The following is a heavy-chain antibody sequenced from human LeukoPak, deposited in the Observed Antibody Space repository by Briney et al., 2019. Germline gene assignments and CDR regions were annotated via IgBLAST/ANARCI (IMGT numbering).Heavy chain of an antibody. J-gene: IGHJ4*02. CDR1: GFTFSSYE. Sequence: TGGSLRLSCAASGFTFSSYEMNWVRQAPGKGLEWVSYISSSGSTIYYADSVKGRFTISRDNAKNSLYLQMNSLRAEDTAMYYCAREEGGKLGIDYYFDYWGQGTLVTVSS. CDR3: AREEGGKLGIDYYFDY. CDR2: ISSSGSTI. V-gene: IGHV3-48*03. D-gene: IGHD7-27*01.